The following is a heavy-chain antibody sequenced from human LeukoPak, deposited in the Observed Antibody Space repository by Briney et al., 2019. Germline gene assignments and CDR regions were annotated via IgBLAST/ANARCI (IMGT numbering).Heavy chain of an antibody. CDR2: IYYSGST. CDR3: AEYRSTSGCVDS. D-gene: IGHD2-8*01. J-gene: IGHJ4*02. CDR1: GGSISSNY. Sequence: SETLSLTCSVSGGSISSNYWSWFRQPPGKGLEWIGYIYYSGSTTYNPSLKSRVTISVDTSKTQFSLKLTSVTAADTAVYYCAEYRSTSGCVDSWGQGTLVTVSS. V-gene: IGHV4-59*08.